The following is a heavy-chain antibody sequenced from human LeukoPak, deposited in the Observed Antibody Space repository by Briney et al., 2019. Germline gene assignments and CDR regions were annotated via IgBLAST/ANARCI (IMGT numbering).Heavy chain of an antibody. CDR1: GGSISSGDYY. J-gene: IGHJ6*02. CDR3: ARCRMPNYYYYGMDV. V-gene: IGHV4-30-4*01. D-gene: IGHD2-2*01. Sequence: SETLSLTCTVSGGSISSGDYYWSWIRQPPGKGLEWIGYIYYSGSTYYNPSLKSLVTISVDTSRNQFSLKLSSVTAADTAVYYCARCRMPNYYYYGMDVWGQGTTVTVSS. CDR2: IYYSGST.